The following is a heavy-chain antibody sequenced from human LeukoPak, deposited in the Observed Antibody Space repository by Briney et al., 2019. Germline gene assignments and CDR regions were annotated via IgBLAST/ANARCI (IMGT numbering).Heavy chain of an antibody. D-gene: IGHD3-10*01. J-gene: IGHJ4*02. CDR2: ISGSGGST. CDR3: AKIEDYYGSGSYLDY. CDR1: GFTLSSYA. Sequence: GGSLRLSCAASGFTLSSYAMSWVRQAPGKGLEWVSAISGSGGSTYYADSVKGRFTISRDNSKNTPYLQMNSLRAEDTAVYYCAKIEDYYGSGSYLDYWGQGTLVTVSS. V-gene: IGHV3-23*01.